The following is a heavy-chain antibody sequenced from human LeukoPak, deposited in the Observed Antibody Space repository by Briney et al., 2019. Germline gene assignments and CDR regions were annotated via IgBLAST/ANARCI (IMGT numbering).Heavy chain of an antibody. V-gene: IGHV4-34*01. CDR3: ARHDSSGPYNAFDI. J-gene: IGHJ3*02. D-gene: IGHD3-22*01. CDR1: GGSFGDYY. CDR2: INHSRST. Sequence: SETLSLTCAVYGGSFGDYYWSWIRQTPGKGLEWIGEINHSRSTNYNPSLKSRVTISVDTSKNQFSLKLSSVTAADTAVYYCARHDSSGPYNAFDIWGQGTMVTVSS.